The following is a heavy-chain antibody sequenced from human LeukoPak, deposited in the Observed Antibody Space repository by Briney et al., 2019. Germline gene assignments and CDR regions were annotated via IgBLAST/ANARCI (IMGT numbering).Heavy chain of an antibody. D-gene: IGHD3-9*01. J-gene: IGHJ4*02. CDR3: AKVRGYDILTGYYSRYFDY. Sequence: GGSLRLSCAASGFTFSSYAMSWVRQAPGKGLEWVSAISGSGGSTYYADSVKGRFTISRDNSKNTLYQQMNILRAEDTAVYYCAKVRGYDILTGYYSRYFDYWGQGTLVTVSS. CDR2: ISGSGGST. V-gene: IGHV3-23*01. CDR1: GFTFSSYA.